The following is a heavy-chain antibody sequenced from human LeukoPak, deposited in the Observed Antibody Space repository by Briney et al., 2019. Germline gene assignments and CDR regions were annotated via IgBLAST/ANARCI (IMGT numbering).Heavy chain of an antibody. D-gene: IGHD2-2*03. CDR1: GFTFSSYG. J-gene: IGHJ4*02. CDR3: ARVDPKAPGDYS. CDR2: IWYDGSNK. V-gene: IGHV3-33*01. Sequence: GGSLRLSCAPSGFTFSSYGMHWVPQTPAKGREWVSVIWYDGSNKYYADSVKGRFTISRDNSKNTLYLQMNSLRAEDTAVYYCARVDPKAPGDYSWGRGTLVTVSS.